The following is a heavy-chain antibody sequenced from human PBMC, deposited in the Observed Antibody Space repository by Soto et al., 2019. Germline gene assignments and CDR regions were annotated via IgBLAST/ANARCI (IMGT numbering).Heavy chain of an antibody. J-gene: IGHJ1*01. CDR2: IVPIFGTP. Sequence: QVQLVQSGTEVKKPGSSVRVSCKAIGGTLISNTVSWVRQAPGQGLAWMGGIVPIFGTPKYAQNFQDRVASTADKSTAVVSMDLGSMRSEDTAVYFWASEMRKASASGDWGQGAVVTASS. V-gene: IGHV1-69*14. CDR3: ASEMRKASASGD. CDR1: GGTLISNT. D-gene: IGHD6-19*01.